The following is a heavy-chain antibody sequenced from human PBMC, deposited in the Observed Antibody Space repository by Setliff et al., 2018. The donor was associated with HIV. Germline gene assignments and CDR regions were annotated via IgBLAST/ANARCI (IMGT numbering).Heavy chain of an antibody. CDR3: TRKLAPGHGMDV. J-gene: IGHJ6*02. Sequence: PGGSLRLSCAASGFTFSSYAMSWVRQAPGKGLEWVANINQDGSEKNYVDSVKGRFTISRDNAKNSLYLQMDSLRVEGTTVYYCTRKLAPGHGMDVWGQGTTVTVSS. V-gene: IGHV3-7*01. CDR2: INQDGSEK. CDR1: GFTFSSYA. D-gene: IGHD3-3*02.